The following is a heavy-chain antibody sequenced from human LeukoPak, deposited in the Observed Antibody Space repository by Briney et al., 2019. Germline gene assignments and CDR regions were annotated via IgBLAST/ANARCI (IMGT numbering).Heavy chain of an antibody. J-gene: IGHJ4*02. CDR2: ISGSGGST. D-gene: IGHD3-3*01. CDR3: AKDQRPTSDYDFWSGYNFDY. V-gene: IGHV3-23*01. CDR1: GFTFSSYA. Sequence: GGSLRLSCAASGFTFSSYAMSWVRQAPGKGLEWVSAISGSGGSTYYADSVKGRFTISRDNSKNTLYLQMNSLRAEHTAVYYCAKDQRPTSDYDFWSGYNFDYWGQGTLVTVSS.